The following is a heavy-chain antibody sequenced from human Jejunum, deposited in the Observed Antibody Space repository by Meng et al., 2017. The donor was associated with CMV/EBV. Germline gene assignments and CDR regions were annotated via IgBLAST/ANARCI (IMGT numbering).Heavy chain of an antibody. CDR1: GVSYNTYV. D-gene: IGHD7-27*01. CDR2: IVPITDTI. J-gene: IGHJ3*01. Sequence: GSSVKVSCKASGVSYNTYVINWVRQAPGQGLAWLGGIVPITDTIKYAQEFQGRVTITASYMELSSLQSEDTAVYYCAINPWGFPVDVWGQGTLVTVSS. CDR3: AINPWGFPVDV. V-gene: IGHV1-69*01.